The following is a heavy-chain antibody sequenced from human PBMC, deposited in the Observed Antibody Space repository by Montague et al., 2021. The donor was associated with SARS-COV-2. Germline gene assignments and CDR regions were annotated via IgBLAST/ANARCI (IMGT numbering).Heavy chain of an antibody. D-gene: IGHD2-15*01. V-gene: IGHV4-34*01. Sequence: SETLSLTCAEDGGSVSGYYWRRTRQPTGKVLEWMGEISHSGSTNYNPSLKSRVTISVDTSKNQFSLKLSSVTAADTAVYYCARGSGCSGGSCYSEWDPYYYYGMDVWGQGTTVTVSS. CDR2: ISHSGST. CDR1: GGSVSGYY. CDR3: ARGSGCSGGSCYSEWDPYYYYGMDV. J-gene: IGHJ6*02.